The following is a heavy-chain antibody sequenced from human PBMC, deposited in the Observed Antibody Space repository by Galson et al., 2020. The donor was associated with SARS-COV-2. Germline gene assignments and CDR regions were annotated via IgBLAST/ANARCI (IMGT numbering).Heavy chain of an antibody. V-gene: IGHV3-23*01. J-gene: IGHJ4*02. CDR1: GFTFTTYA. Sequence: GESLKISCAASGFTFTTYAMRWVRQAPGKGLERVATISGSGATTYYADSAKGRFTISKDNSKNTLNLQINSLRLEDTAVYYCAKSSERVSITVYVVSFPEHFDYWGPGTLVTVSS. D-gene: IGHD3-22*01. CDR3: AKSSERVSITVYVVSFPEHFDY. CDR2: ISGSGATT.